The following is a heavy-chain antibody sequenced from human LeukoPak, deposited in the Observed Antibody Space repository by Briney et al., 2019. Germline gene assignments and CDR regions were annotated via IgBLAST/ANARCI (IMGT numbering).Heavy chain of an antibody. CDR1: GGSISSYY. J-gene: IGHJ6*03. Sequence: SETLSLTCTVSGGSISSYYWSWIRQPPGKGLEWIGYIYYSGSTNYNPSLKSRVTISVDTSKNQFSLKLSSVTAADTAVYYCARSVEGYCGGTSCYYYYYYMDVWGKGTTVTVSS. CDR2: IYYSGST. D-gene: IGHD2-15*01. CDR3: ARSVEGYCGGTSCYYYYYYMDV. V-gene: IGHV4-59*01.